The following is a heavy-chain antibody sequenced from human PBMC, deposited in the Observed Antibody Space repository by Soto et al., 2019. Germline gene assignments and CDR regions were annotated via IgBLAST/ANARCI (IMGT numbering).Heavy chain of an antibody. V-gene: IGHV4-59*01. CDR2: FYYRGST. D-gene: IGHD1-1*01. J-gene: IGHJ4*02. CDR1: GGSISNYY. CDR3: AREQLKKANFDY. Sequence: PSETLSLTCTVSGGSISNYYWSWIRQPPGKGLEWIGYFYYRGSTNYNPSLKSRVTISVDPSRTQFSLKLGSVTAADTAVYYCAREQLKKANFDYWGQGTLVT.